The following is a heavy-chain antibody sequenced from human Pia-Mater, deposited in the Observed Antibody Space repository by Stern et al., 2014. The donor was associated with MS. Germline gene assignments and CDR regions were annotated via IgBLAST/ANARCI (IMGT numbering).Heavy chain of an antibody. CDR1: GYSFTTYW. CDR2: IYPSDSDT. V-gene: IGHV5-51*01. D-gene: IGHD3-16*01. CDR3: ARLRLLTYGLDS. Sequence: EVQLVESGAEVKKPGESLKISCKGSGYSFTTYWVAWGRQMPGKGLEGMGIIYPSDSDTRYSPSFQGQVSISVDKSISTAYLQWSSLKASDTAMYYCARLRLLTYGLDSWGQGTLVTVSS. J-gene: IGHJ4*02.